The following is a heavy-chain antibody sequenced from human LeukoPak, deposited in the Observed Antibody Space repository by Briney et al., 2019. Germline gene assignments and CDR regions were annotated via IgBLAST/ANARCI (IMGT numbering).Heavy chain of an antibody. CDR3: ARDGYYYDSSGYPHDAFDI. CDR2: ISAYNGNT. J-gene: IGHJ3*02. D-gene: IGHD3-22*01. Sequence: GASVKVSCKPSGYIFTGYYLHWVRQAPGQGLEWMGWISAYNGNTNYAQKLQGRVTMTTDTSTSTAYMELRSLRSDDTAVYYCARDGYYYDSSGYPHDAFDIWGQGTMVTVSS. V-gene: IGHV1-18*04. CDR1: GYIFTGYY.